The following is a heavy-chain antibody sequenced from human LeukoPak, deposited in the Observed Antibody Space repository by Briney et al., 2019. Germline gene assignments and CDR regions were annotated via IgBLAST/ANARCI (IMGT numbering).Heavy chain of an antibody. Sequence: SETLSLTCAVSGGSISSNNWWSWVRQPPGKGLEWIGEIYHSGSTNYNPSLKSPVIISVDKSKNQFSLKLSSVTAADAAVYYCVSLGSGSLLGDDPWGQGTLVTVSS. D-gene: IGHD3-10*02. J-gene: IGHJ5*02. CDR2: IYHSGST. CDR3: VSLGSGSLLGDDP. V-gene: IGHV4-4*02. CDR1: GGSISSNNW.